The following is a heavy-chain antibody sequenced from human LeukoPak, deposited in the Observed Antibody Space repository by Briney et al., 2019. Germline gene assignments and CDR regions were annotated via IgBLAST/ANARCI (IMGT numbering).Heavy chain of an antibody. CDR2: IKQDGSEE. J-gene: IGHJ6*02. V-gene: IGHV3-7*05. D-gene: IGHD6-13*01. Sequence: GGSLRLSCAASVLTFSSYWMTWVRQAPEKGLEWVANIKQDGSEEVYVDSVKGRFTISRDNAKNSLFLQMNTLRAEDTAVYYCARDPYSSTWSYGMDVWGQGTTVTVSS. CDR1: VLTFSSYW. CDR3: ARDPYSSTWSYGMDV.